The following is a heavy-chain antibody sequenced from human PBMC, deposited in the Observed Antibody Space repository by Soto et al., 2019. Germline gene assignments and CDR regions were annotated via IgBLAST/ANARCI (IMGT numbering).Heavy chain of an antibody. D-gene: IGHD1-26*01. CDR1: GFTFNSYA. J-gene: IGHJ4*02. CDR3: AKDLGIVGANSY. V-gene: IGHV3-23*01. Sequence: EVQLLESGGGLVQPGGSLRLSCAASGFTFNSYAMTWVRQAPGKGLEWVSTISNNGGSTYYADSVKGRFTISRDNSKNTLYLQMNSLRAEDTAVYYCAKDLGIVGANSYWGQGTLVTVSS. CDR2: ISNNGGST.